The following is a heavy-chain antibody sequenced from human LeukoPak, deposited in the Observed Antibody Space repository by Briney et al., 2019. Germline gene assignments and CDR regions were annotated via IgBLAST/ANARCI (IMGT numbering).Heavy chain of an antibody. CDR2: ISSSSSYI. J-gene: IGHJ4*02. CDR3: AREVLRQKKIDY. V-gene: IGHV3-21*01. D-gene: IGHD5-12*01. CDR1: GFTFSGYS. Sequence: PGGSLRLSCAASGFTFSGYSMNWVRQAPGKGLEWVSSISSSSSYIYYADSVKGRFTISRDNAKNSLYLQMNSLRAEDTAVYYCAREVLRQKKIDYWGQGTLVTVSS.